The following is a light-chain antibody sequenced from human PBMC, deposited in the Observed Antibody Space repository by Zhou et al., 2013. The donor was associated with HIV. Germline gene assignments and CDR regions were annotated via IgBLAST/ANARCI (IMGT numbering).Light chain of an antibody. Sequence: EIVLTQSPGTLSLSPGERATLSCRASQSVSSSYLAWYQQKPGQAPRLLIYGASSRATGIPDRFSGSGSGTDFTLTISSLQPEDVATYFCQKXHSAPRTFGQGTKVEIK. J-gene: IGKJ1*01. CDR1: QSVSSSY. V-gene: IGKV3-20*01. CDR2: GAS. CDR3: QKXHSAPRT.